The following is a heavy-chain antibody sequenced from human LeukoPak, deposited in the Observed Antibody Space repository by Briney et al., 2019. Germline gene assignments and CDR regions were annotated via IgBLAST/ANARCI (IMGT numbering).Heavy chain of an antibody. J-gene: IGHJ4*02. CDR1: GFTFSSYS. CDR3: ARTIEEYCSGGSCYHYYFDY. V-gene: IGHV3-21*01. Sequence: GGSLRLSCAASGFTFSSYSMNWVRQAPGKGLEWVSSISSSSSYIYYADSVKGRFTISRDNAKNSLYLQMNSLRVEDTAVYYCARTIEEYCSGGSCYHYYFDYWGQGTLVTVSS. D-gene: IGHD2-15*01. CDR2: ISSSSSYI.